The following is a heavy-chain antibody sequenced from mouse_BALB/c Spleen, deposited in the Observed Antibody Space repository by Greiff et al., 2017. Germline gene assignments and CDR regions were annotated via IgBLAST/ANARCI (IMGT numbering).Heavy chain of an antibody. J-gene: IGHJ3*01. CDR1: GYTFTSYW. V-gene: IGHV1-7*01. Sequence: QVQLQQSGAELAKPGASVKMSCKASGYTFTSYWMHWVKQRPGQGLEWIGYINPSTGYTEYNQKFKDKATLTADKSSSTAYMQLSSLTSEDSAVYYCARNYYGISPFAYWGQGTLVTVSA. CDR2: INPSTGYT. CDR3: ARNYYGISPFAY. D-gene: IGHD1-1*01.